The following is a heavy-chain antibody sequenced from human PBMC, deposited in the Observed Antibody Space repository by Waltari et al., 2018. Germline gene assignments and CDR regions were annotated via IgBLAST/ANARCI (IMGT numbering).Heavy chain of an antibody. D-gene: IGHD4-17*01. CDR3: ARIDNYGGYGLDS. CDR1: GGSISSNW. Sequence: QVQLQESGPGLVKPSETLSLTCAVSGGSISSNWWTWIRQPPGKGLEWIGEINGNSGNTNYNPSIKSRVTISKDASKKQVSLKLSAVTAADTAMYCCARIDNYGGYGLDSWGQGVVVTVSS. V-gene: IGHV4-59*12. J-gene: IGHJ4*03. CDR2: INGNSGNT.